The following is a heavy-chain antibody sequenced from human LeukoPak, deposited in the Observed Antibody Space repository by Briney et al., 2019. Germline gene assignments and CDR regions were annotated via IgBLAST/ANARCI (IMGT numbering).Heavy chain of an antibody. D-gene: IGHD6-19*01. Sequence: SETLSLTCALSGYSISSGYYWGWIRQPPGKGLEWIGSITYYNLSLKSRVTISVDTSKNQFSLKLSSVTAADTAAYYCARQWRDGDWFDPWGQGTLVTVSS. V-gene: IGHV4-38-2*01. CDR3: ARQWRDGDWFDP. J-gene: IGHJ5*02. CDR1: GYSISSGYY. CDR2: IT.